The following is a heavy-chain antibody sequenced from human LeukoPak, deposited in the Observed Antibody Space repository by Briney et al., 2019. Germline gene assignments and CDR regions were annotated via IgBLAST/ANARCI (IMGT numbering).Heavy chain of an antibody. CDR3: AKVGGYGDYVNYFDY. CDR1: GFTFSSYG. D-gene: IGHD4-17*01. Sequence: PGRSPRLSCAASGFTFSSYGMHWVRQAPGKGLEWVAVISYDGSNKYYADSVKGRFTISRDNSKNTLYLQMNSLRAEGTAVYYCAKVGGYGDYVNYFDYWGQGTLVTVSS. J-gene: IGHJ4*02. CDR2: ISYDGSNK. V-gene: IGHV3-30*18.